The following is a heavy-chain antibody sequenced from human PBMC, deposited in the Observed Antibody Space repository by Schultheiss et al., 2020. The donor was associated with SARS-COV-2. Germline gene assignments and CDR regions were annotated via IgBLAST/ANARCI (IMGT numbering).Heavy chain of an antibody. CDR2: ISAYNGNT. CDR3: ARAASVGSSRGYYMDV. V-gene: IGHV1-18*04. CDR1: GYTFTGYY. Sequence: ASVKVSCKASGYTFTGYYMHWVRQAPGQGLEWMGWISAYNGNTNYAQKLQGRVTMTTDTSTSTAYMELRSLRSDDTAVYYCARAASVGSSRGYYMDVWGKGTTVTVSS. D-gene: IGHD6-6*01. J-gene: IGHJ6*03.